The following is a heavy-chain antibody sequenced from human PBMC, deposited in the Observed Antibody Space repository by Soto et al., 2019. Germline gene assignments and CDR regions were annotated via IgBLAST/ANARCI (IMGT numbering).Heavy chain of an antibody. Sequence: VASVKVSCNASGGTFSSYSMSWVRQAPGQGLEWMGGTIPIFGTANYAQKFQGRVTITADESTSTAYMELSSLRSEDTAVYYCARGRSGIVATFRDAFDIWGQGTMVTVSS. CDR2: TIPIFGTA. J-gene: IGHJ3*02. CDR3: ARGRSGIVATFRDAFDI. D-gene: IGHD3-22*01. CDR1: GGTFSSYS. V-gene: IGHV1-69*13.